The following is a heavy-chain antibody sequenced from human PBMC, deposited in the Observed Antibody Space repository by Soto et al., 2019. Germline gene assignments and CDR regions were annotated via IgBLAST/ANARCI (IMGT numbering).Heavy chain of an antibody. V-gene: IGHV3-21*01. CDR3: AEDHGLISYAFDI. CDR1: GFTFSSYS. CDR2: ISSSSSYI. D-gene: IGHD3-10*01. Sequence: EVQLVESGGGLVKPGGSLRLSCAASGFTFSSYSMNWVRQAPGKGLEWFTSISSSSSYIYYADSVKGRFTISRDNAKNSLYLQMNSLRAEDTAVYYCAEDHGLISYAFDIWGQGTMVTVSS. J-gene: IGHJ3*02.